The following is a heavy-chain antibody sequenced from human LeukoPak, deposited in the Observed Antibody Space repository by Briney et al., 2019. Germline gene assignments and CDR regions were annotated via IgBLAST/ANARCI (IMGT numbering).Heavy chain of an antibody. D-gene: IGHD4-23*01. V-gene: IGHV7-4-1*02. Sequence: GASVKVSCKASGYTFTSYAMNWVRQAPGQGLEWMGWINTNTGNPTYAQGFTGRFVFSLDTSVSTAYLQISSLKAEDTAVYYCARDWSDYGGHYYYGMDVWGQGTTVTVSS. CDR1: GYTFTSYA. CDR3: ARDWSDYGGHYYYGMDV. CDR2: INTNTGNP. J-gene: IGHJ6*02.